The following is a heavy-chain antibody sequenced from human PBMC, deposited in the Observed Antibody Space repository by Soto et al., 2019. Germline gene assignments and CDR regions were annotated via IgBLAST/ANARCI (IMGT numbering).Heavy chain of an antibody. J-gene: IGHJ5*02. Sequence: PSETLSLTCAVYGGSFSGYYWSWIRQPPGKGLEWIGEINHSGSTNYNPSLKSRVTISVDTSENQFSLKLSSVTAADTAVYYCARGGIAAPPGGVNWFDPWGQGTLVTVSS. CDR3: ARGGIAAPPGGVNWFDP. CDR1: GGSFSGYY. V-gene: IGHV4-34*01. D-gene: IGHD6-6*01. CDR2: INHSGST.